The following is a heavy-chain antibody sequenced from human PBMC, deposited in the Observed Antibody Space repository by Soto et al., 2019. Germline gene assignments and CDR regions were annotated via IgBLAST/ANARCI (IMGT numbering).Heavy chain of an antibody. CDR1: GFTFSNYA. V-gene: IGHV3-23*01. J-gene: IGHJ4*02. CDR2: ITGSAGNT. D-gene: IGHD6-19*01. Sequence: EVQLLESGGGLVQPGGSLRLSCAASGFTFSNYAISWVRQIPGKGLDWVSAITGSAGNTYYADSVKGRFTISRDNSKNTVILQMNRLRAEDTAVYYCAKTNERSSSGWYGDYWGQGTLVTVSS. CDR3: AKTNERSSSGWYGDY.